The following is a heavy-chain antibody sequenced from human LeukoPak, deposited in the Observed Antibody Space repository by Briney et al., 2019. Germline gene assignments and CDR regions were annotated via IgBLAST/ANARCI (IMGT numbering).Heavy chain of an antibody. Sequence: PGGSLRLSCAASGLTFSSYAMSWVRQAPGKGLEWVSGISGNGGGTYYADSVKGRFTISRDNSKNTVYLQMNSLRAEDTAVYHCAKRGGSGSYSTRAFDYWGQGTLVTVSS. CDR1: GLTFSSYA. V-gene: IGHV3-23*01. J-gene: IGHJ4*02. CDR2: ISGNGGGT. CDR3: AKRGGSGSYSTRAFDY. D-gene: IGHD3-10*01.